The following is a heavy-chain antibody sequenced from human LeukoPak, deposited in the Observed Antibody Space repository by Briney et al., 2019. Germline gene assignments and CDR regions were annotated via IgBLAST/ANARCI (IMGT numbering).Heavy chain of an antibody. V-gene: IGHV3-23*01. J-gene: IGHJ5*02. CDR1: GFTFSSYA. CDR3: AKGVGFYDSSAYDH. Sequence: GGSLRLSCAASGFTFSSYAMNWVRQAPGKGLEWVSGISGSGGSTYYVDSVKGRFTLSRNNSKKTLYLQMNSLRGEDTAVYYCAKGVGFYDSSAYDHWGQGTLVTVSS. CDR2: ISGSGGST. D-gene: IGHD3-22*01.